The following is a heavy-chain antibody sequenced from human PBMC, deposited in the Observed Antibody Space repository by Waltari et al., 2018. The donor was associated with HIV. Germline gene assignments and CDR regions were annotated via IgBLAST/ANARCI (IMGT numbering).Heavy chain of an antibody. J-gene: IGHJ4*02. Sequence: QVQLVESGGGVVQPGRSLRLSCAASGFTFSSYGMHWVRQAPGKGREGVAVILNDESNKFYTDSVKGRFTISRDNSKNTLDLQMNSLRAEDTAVYYCAKTGYGDYGRDDWGQGTLVTVSS. CDR2: ILNDESNK. V-gene: IGHV3-30*18. D-gene: IGHD4-17*01. CDR3: AKTGYGDYGRDD. CDR1: GFTFSSYG.